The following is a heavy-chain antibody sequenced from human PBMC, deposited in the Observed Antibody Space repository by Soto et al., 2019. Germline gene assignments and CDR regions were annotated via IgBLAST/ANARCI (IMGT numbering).Heavy chain of an antibody. CDR1: GFSLNTNAVG. CDR2: LYWDDDK. J-gene: IGHJ4*02. CDR3: AHRRVRDSSGENFDS. V-gene: IGHV2-5*02. Sequence: QITLKESGPTLVKPTQTLTLTCTFSGFSLNTNAVGVAWIRQPPGKALEWLALLYWDDDKRYSPSLKSSLTTTTDTSKNQVVLTMTNMDPEDTATYYCAHRRVRDSSGENFDSWGQGTLVTVSS. D-gene: IGHD6-19*01.